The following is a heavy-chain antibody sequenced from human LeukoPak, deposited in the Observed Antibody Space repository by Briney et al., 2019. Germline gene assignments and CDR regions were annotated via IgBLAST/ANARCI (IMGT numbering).Heavy chain of an antibody. Sequence: GGSLRLSCAASGFTVSSNYMSWVRQAPGKGLEWVSVIYSGGSTYYADSVKGRFTISRDNSGNTLYIQMNSLKAEDTAVYYCAKELELRTYYYYYMDVWGKGTTVTVSS. J-gene: IGHJ6*03. D-gene: IGHD1-7*01. V-gene: IGHV3-66*02. CDR1: GFTVSSNY. CDR3: AKELELRTYYYYYMDV. CDR2: IYSGGST.